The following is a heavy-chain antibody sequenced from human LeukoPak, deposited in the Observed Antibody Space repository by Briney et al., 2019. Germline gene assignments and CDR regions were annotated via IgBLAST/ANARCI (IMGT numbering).Heavy chain of an antibody. D-gene: IGHD4-17*01. J-gene: IGHJ6*02. CDR1: GGSISSYY. CDR3: ARGTVPYYYYYGMYV. V-gene: IGHV4-59*01. CDR2: IYYSGST. Sequence: SETLYLTCTVSGGSISSYYWSRIRQPPGKGLEWIGYIYYSGSTNYNPSLKSRVTISVDTSKNQFSLKLSSVTAADTAVYYCARGTVPYYYYYGMYVWGQGTTVTVSS.